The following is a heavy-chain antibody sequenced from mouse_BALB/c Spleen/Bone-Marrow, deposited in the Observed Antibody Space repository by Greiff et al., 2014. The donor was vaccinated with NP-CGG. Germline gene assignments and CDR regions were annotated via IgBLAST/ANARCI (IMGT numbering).Heavy chain of an antibody. Sequence: VQLKQSGGGLVKPGGSLKLSCTASGFIFSDYYMYWVRQTPEKRLEWVAAISDGGSYTYYPDSVKGRFTISRDNAKNNLYLQMSSLKSEDTAMYDCARSGEKYGAMDYWGQGTSVTVSS. J-gene: IGHJ4*01. V-gene: IGHV5-4*02. D-gene: IGHD1-1*02. CDR3: ARSGEKYGAMDY. CDR1: GFIFSDYY. CDR2: ISDGGSYT.